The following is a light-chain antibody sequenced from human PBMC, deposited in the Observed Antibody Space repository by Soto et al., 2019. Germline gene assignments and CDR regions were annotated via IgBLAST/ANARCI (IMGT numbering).Light chain of an antibody. CDR2: EVT. V-gene: IGLV2-23*02. CDR1: SSDVGSYDL. J-gene: IGLJ1*01. CDR3: CSSAGGGTYV. Sequence: QSALTQPASVSGSPGQSIAISCTGTSSDVGSYDLVSWYQQHPGKAPKLMIYEVTKRPSGVSSRFSGSKSGNTASLTISGLQAEDAADYYCCSSAGGGTYVFGTGTKVTVL.